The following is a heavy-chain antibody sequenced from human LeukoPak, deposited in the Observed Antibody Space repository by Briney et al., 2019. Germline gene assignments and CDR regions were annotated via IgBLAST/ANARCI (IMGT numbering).Heavy chain of an antibody. V-gene: IGHV3-23*01. Sequence: PGGSLRLSCEVSGFTFRDYAMSWFRQAPGKGLEWVSAISGSGGSTYYADSVKGRFTISRDNSKNTLYLQMNSLRAEDTAVYYCARDSGIPENWFDPWGQGTLVTVSS. CDR2: ISGSGGST. CDR1: GFTFRDYA. CDR3: ARDSGIPENWFDP. D-gene: IGHD1-26*01. J-gene: IGHJ5*02.